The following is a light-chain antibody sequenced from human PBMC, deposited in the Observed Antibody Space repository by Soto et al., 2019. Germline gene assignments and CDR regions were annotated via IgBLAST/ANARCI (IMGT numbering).Light chain of an antibody. CDR3: QQYNSYPYT. J-gene: IGKJ2*01. CDR1: QSISSW. Sequence: DIQMTQSPSTLSASLGDRVTITCRASQSISSWLAWYQQKPGKAPKLLIYDASSLESGVTSRFSGSGSGTEFTLTISSLQPDDFATYYCQQYNSYPYTFGQGTKLEIK. CDR2: DAS. V-gene: IGKV1-5*01.